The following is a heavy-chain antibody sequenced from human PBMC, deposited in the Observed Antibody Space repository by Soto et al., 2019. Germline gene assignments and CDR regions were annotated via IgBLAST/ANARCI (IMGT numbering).Heavy chain of an antibody. D-gene: IGHD1-1*01. CDR3: ARDTTGTAGGYLDY. V-gene: IGHV3-30-3*01. CDR2: ISYDGIKK. J-gene: IGHJ4*02. Sequence: QVQLVESGGGVVHPGTSLRLSCAASGFSFSDYAMHWVRQAPGKGLEWVAVISYDGIKKRYADSVKGRFTISRDNSKNTLYPQLNTLRPEDPVVYYCARDTTGTAGGYLDYWGQGTLVTVSS. CDR1: GFSFSDYA.